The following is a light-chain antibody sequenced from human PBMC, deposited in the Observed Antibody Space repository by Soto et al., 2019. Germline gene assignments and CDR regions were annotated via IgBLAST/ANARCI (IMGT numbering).Light chain of an antibody. V-gene: IGLV2-23*01. J-gene: IGLJ2*01. Sequence: QSALTQPASVTGSPGQSITISCTGTSSDVGSYNLVSWYQHHPGKPPKLMISEGSKRPSGVSNRFSGSKSGNTASLTISGLQAEDEADYYCCSYAGSSTLVFGGGTKVTVL. CDR3: CSYAGSSTLV. CDR1: SSDVGSYNL. CDR2: EGS.